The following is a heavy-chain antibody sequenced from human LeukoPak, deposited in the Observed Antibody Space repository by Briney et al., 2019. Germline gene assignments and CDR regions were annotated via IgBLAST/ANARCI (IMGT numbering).Heavy chain of an antibody. D-gene: IGHD3-3*01. CDR3: ARGYDFWSGYPNFDY. CDR1: GYTFISYG. Sequence: GASVKVSCKASGYTFISYGISWVRQAPGQGLEWMGWIGAYNGNTNYAQKLQGRVTMTTDTSTSTAYMELRSLRSDDAAVYYCARGYDFWSGYPNFDYWGQGTLVTVSS. V-gene: IGHV1-18*01. J-gene: IGHJ4*02. CDR2: IGAYNGNT.